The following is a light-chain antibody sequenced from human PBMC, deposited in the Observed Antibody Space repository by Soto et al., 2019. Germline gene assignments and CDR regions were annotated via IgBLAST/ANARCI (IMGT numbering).Light chain of an antibody. CDR1: SSDIGGYNY. Sequence: QSALTQPASVSGSPGQSITISCAGTSSDIGGYNYVSWYQQHPGKAPKVMIYEVSNRPSGVSNRFSGSMSGNTASLTISGLQAEVEADYYCSSYTSSSTLYVFGSGTKLTVL. CDR3: SSYTSSSTLYV. J-gene: IGLJ1*01. V-gene: IGLV2-14*01. CDR2: EVS.